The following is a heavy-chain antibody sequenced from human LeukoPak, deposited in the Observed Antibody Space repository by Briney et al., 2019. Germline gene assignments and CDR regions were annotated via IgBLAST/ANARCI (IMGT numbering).Heavy chain of an antibody. CDR2: IYTSGST. V-gene: IGHV4-4*07. J-gene: IGHJ4*02. CDR1: GGSISSYY. CDR3: ARHQRMGRITMIVVGGLDY. D-gene: IGHD3-22*01. Sequence: PSETLSLTCTVSGGSISSYYWSWIRQPAGKGLEWIGRIYTSGSTNYNPSLKSRVTISVDTSKNQFSLKLSSVTAADTAVYYCARHQRMGRITMIVVGGLDYWGQGTLVTVSS.